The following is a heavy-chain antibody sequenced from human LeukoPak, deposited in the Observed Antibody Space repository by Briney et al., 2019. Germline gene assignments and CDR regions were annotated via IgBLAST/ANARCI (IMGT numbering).Heavy chain of an antibody. CDR1: GFAFSGYE. D-gene: IGHD6-13*01. CDR2: ISRSGSTI. V-gene: IGHV3-48*03. J-gene: IGHJ5*02. CDR3: AREEVSSRPDL. Sequence: GGSLRLSCAASGFAFSGYEMNWVRQAPGKGLEWVAFISRSGSTIYYEESVRGRFTISRDDAENSLSLQMNSLRVEDTAVYYCAREEVSSRPDLWGEGTLVTVSS.